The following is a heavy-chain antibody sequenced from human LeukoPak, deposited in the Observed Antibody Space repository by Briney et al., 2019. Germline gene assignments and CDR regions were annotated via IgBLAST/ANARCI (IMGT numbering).Heavy chain of an antibody. CDR2: ISGSGGST. CDR3: AKGLTYYYDSSGYYFSN. Sequence: GGSLRLSCAASGFTFSSYAMSWVRQAPGKGLEWVSAISGSGGSTYYADSVKGRFTISRDNFKNTLYLQMNSLRAEDTAVYYCAKGLTYYYDSSGYYFSNWGQGTLVTVSS. V-gene: IGHV3-23*01. J-gene: IGHJ4*02. CDR1: GFTFSSYA. D-gene: IGHD3-22*01.